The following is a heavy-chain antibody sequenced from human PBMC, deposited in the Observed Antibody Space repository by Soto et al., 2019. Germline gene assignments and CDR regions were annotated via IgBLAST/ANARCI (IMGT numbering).Heavy chain of an antibody. J-gene: IGHJ2*01. V-gene: IGHV3-23*01. Sequence: EGELLESGGGLVQPGGSLRLSCAASGCTFSRYAMSWVRQAPGKGLEWVSAISGSGGSTYYADSVKGRFTISRDNSKNTLYLQMNSLRAEDTAVYYCAKAGGFGGYWYFDLWGRGTLVTVSS. CDR2: ISGSGGST. CDR3: AKAGGFGGYWYFDL. CDR1: GCTFSRYA. D-gene: IGHD3-10*01.